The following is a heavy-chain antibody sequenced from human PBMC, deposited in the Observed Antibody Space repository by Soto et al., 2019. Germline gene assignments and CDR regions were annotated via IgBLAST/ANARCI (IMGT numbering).Heavy chain of an antibody. V-gene: IGHV1-69*13. CDR2: IIPIFGTA. CDR3: ARGAYGMGGYYYGMDV. CDR1: GYSFTNYG. Sequence: SVKVSCKASGYSFTNYGISWVRQAPGQGLEWMGGIIPIFGTANYAQKFQGRVTITADESTSTAYMELSSLRSEDTAVYYCARGAYGMGGYYYGMDVWGQGTTVTVSS. J-gene: IGHJ6*02. D-gene: IGHD4-17*01.